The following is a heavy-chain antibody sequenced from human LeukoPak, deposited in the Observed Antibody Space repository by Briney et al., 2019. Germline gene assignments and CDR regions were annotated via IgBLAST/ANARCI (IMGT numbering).Heavy chain of an antibody. D-gene: IGHD6-19*01. J-gene: IGHJ4*02. CDR1: GGSISSYF. CDR2: SHYSGSA. Sequence: PSETLSLTCTVSGGSISSYFCNWIRQPPGKGLEWIGYSHYSGSANFNPSLKSRVTISVDTSKNQLSLKLNSVTAADTAIYFCATGGSGWSKNFDYWGQGTLVTVSS. CDR3: ATGGSGWSKNFDY. V-gene: IGHV4-59*01.